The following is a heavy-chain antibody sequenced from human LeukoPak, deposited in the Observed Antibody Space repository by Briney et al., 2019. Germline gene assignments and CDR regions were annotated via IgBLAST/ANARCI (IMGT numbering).Heavy chain of an antibody. V-gene: IGHV6-1*01. Sequence: SQTLSLTCAISGDSVSSNSAAWSWIRQSSSSGLEWLGRTYYRSKWYNDYAVSVKSRIIINPDTSKNQFSLQLNSVTPEDTAVYYCAKLGDSSTWGQGTLVTVSS. D-gene: IGHD6-19*01. J-gene: IGHJ5*02. CDR1: GDSVSSNSAA. CDR3: AKLGDSST. CDR2: TYYRSKWYN.